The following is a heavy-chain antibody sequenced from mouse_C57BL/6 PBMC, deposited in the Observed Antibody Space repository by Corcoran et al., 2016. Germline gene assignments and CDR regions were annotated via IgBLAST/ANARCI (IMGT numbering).Heavy chain of an antibody. Sequence: EVQLQQSGAELVKPGASVKLSCTASGFNIKDYYMHWVKQRTEQGLEWIGRIDPEDGNTKYAPKFQGKATITADTSSNTAYLQLSSLTSEDTAIYYWARDYYYGSSYWYFDVWGTGTTVTVSS. CDR2: IDPEDGNT. CDR3: ARDYYYGSSYWYFDV. J-gene: IGHJ1*03. D-gene: IGHD1-1*01. CDR1: GFNIKDYY. V-gene: IGHV14-2*01.